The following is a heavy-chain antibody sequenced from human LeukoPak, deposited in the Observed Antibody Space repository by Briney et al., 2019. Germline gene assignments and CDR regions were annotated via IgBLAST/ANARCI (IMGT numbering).Heavy chain of an antibody. V-gene: IGHV3-64D*06. Sequence: GGSLRLSCSASGFTFNIYAMHWVRQAPGKGLEYVSAINKNGGSTYYADSVKGRFTISRDNSKNMLYLQMRSLRLEDTAVYYCVKDQAERFGELVSWGQGTLVTVSS. J-gene: IGHJ5*02. D-gene: IGHD3-10*01. CDR2: INKNGGST. CDR3: VKDQAERFGELVS. CDR1: GFTFNIYA.